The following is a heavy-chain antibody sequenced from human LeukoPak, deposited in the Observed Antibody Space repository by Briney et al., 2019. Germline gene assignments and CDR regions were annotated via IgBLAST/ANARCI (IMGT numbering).Heavy chain of an antibody. J-gene: IGHJ4*02. V-gene: IGHV4-39*01. CDR2: IYYSGST. CDR1: GGSISSSSYY. Sequence: PSETLSLTCTVSGGSISSSSYYWGWIRQPPGKGLEWIGSIYYSGSTYYNPSLKSRVTISVDTSKNQFSLKLSSVAAADTAVYYCARHNAYSSSWYGDDWGQGTLVTVSS. CDR3: ARHNAYSSSWYGDD. D-gene: IGHD6-13*01.